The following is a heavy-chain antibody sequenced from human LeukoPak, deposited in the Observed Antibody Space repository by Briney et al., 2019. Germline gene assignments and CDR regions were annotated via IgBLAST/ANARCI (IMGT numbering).Heavy chain of an antibody. D-gene: IGHD3-16*01. CDR2: IYYSGST. J-gene: IGHJ4*02. Sequence: SETLSLTCTVSGGSISSGGYYWGWIRQHPGKGLEWIGYIYYSGSTYYNPSLKSRVTISVDTSKNQFSLKLSSVTAADTAVYYCASITPRGESSGFDYWGQGTLVTVSS. CDR1: GGSISSGGYY. CDR3: ASITPRGESSGFDY. V-gene: IGHV4-31*03.